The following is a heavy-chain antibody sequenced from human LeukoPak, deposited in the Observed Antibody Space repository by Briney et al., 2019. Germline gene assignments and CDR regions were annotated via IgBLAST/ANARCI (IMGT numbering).Heavy chain of an antibody. J-gene: IGHJ4*02. Sequence: RASVKVSCKASGYTFTGYYMHWVRHAPGQGLEWMGWINPNSGGTNYAQKFQGRVTMTRDTSISTAYMELSRLRSDDTAVYYCARSRGLGTPFDYWGQGTLVTVSS. V-gene: IGHV1-2*02. CDR1: GYTFTGYY. D-gene: IGHD3/OR15-3a*01. CDR3: ARSRGLGTPFDY. CDR2: INPNSGGT.